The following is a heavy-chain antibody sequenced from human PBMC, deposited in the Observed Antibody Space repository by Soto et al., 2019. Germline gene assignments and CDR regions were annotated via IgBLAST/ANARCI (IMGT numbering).Heavy chain of an antibody. CDR3: ARESLPRYYDSSGYVDY. J-gene: IGHJ4*02. Sequence: VASVKVSCKASGGTFSSYAISWVRQAPGQGLEWMGGIIPIFGTANYAQKFQGRVTITADESTSTAYMELSSLRSEDTAVYYCARESLPRYYDSSGYVDYWGQGTLVTVSS. V-gene: IGHV1-69*13. CDR1: GGTFSSYA. D-gene: IGHD3-22*01. CDR2: IIPIFGTA.